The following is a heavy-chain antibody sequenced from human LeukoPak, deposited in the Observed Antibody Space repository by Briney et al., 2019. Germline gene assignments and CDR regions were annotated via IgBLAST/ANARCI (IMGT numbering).Heavy chain of an antibody. CDR1: GYTFTSYG. CDR3: ARVYCSSTSCYPRYYYGMDV. Sequence: ASVKVSCKASGYTFTSYGISWVRQAPGQGLEWMGWISACNGNTNYAQKLQGRVTMTTDTSTSTAYMELRSLRSDDAAVYYCARVYCSSTSCYPRYYYGMDVWGQGTTVTVSS. V-gene: IGHV1-18*01. D-gene: IGHD2-2*01. J-gene: IGHJ6*02. CDR2: ISACNGNT.